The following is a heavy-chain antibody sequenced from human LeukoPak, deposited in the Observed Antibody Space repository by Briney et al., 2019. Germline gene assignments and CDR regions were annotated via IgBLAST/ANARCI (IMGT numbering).Heavy chain of an antibody. Sequence: GGSLRLSCTASGFTLSPYWMTWVRQAPGRGLEWVANIKEDGSQNYYVDSVKGRFTISRDSAKNSLFLQMNSLRVDDTAVYYCARGRPDYDGSGAYYPYFYGLDVWGQGTSVTVSS. CDR1: GFTLSPYW. CDR3: ARGRPDYDGSGAYYPYFYGLDV. J-gene: IGHJ6*02. V-gene: IGHV3-7*01. D-gene: IGHD3-10*01. CDR2: IKEDGSQN.